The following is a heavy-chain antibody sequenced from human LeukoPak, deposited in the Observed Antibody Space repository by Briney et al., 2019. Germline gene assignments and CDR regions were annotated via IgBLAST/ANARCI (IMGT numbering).Heavy chain of an antibody. Sequence: GGSLRLSCAASGFTFSSYAMHWVRQAPGKGLEWVAVISYDGSNKYYADSVKGRFTISRDNSNNTLYLQMNSLRAEDTAVYYCASEGSSSSWPYFDYWGQGTLVTVSS. D-gene: IGHD6-13*01. J-gene: IGHJ4*02. CDR1: GFTFSSYA. CDR2: ISYDGSNK. V-gene: IGHV3-30*04. CDR3: ASEGSSSSWPYFDY.